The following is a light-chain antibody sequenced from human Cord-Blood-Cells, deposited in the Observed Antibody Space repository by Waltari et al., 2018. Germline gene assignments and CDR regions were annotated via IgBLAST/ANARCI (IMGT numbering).Light chain of an antibody. J-gene: IGKJ1*01. V-gene: IGKV1-39*01. Sequence: DIQMTQSPSSLSACVGDRVTITCRASQSISSYLNWYQQKPGEAPKLLIYAASSLQSGVPSRFSGSGSGTDFTLTISSLQPEDFATYYCQQSYSTLRTFGQGTKVEIK. CDR1: QSISSY. CDR2: AAS. CDR3: QQSYSTLRT.